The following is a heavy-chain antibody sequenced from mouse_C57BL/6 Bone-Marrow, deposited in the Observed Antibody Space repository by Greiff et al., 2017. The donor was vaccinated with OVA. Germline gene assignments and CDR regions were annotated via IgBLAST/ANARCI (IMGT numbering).Heavy chain of an antibody. D-gene: IGHD1-1*01. CDR1: GYTFTDYY. CDR2: INPNNGGT. CDR3: ASWWGTVVDYYAMDY. V-gene: IGHV1-26*01. Sequence: VQLQQSGPELVKPGASVKISCKASGYTFTDYYMNWVKQSHGKSLEWIGDINPNNGGTSYNQKFKGKATLTVDKSSSTAYMELRSLTSEDSAVYDCASWWGTVVDYYAMDYWGQGTSVTVSS. J-gene: IGHJ4*01.